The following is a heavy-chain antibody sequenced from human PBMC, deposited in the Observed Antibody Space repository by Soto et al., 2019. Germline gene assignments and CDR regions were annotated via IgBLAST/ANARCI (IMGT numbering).Heavy chain of an antibody. J-gene: IGHJ5*02. Sequence: EGQLVESGGGLVLPGGSLRLSCAASGFIFSTYTLNWVRQAPGKGLEWVSYISAGSDAIYYADSVKGRFTVSRDNAKNSLFLQLNSLRDEDTAVYYCARLYTTSRVGAWFDPWGQGTLVTVSS. CDR2: ISAGSDAI. D-gene: IGHD3-16*01. V-gene: IGHV3-48*02. CDR1: GFIFSTYT. CDR3: ARLYTTSRVGAWFDP.